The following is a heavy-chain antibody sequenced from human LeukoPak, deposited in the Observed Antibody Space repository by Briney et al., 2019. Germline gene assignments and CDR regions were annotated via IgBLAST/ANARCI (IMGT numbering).Heavy chain of an antibody. D-gene: IGHD6-13*01. CDR3: ARGRYDHSSSWYVLQHEKSDYFDY. CDR1: GYTFTSYD. V-gene: IGHV1-8*01. J-gene: IGHJ4*02. Sequence: ASVKVSCKASGYTFTSYDINWVRQATGQGLEWMGWMNPNSGNTGYAQKFQGRVTMTRNTSISTAYMELSSLRSEDTAVYYCARGRYDHSSSWYVLQHEKSDYFDYWGQGTLVTVSS. CDR2: MNPNSGNT.